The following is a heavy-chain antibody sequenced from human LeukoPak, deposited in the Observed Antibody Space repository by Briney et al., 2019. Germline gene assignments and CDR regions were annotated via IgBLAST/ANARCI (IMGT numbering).Heavy chain of an antibody. CDR1: GFTFSSYA. Sequence: GGSLRPSCAASGFTFSSYAMSWVRQAPGKGLEWVSAISGSGGSTYYADSVKGRFTISRDNSKNTLYLQMNSLRAEDTAVYYCVRQRGSCTGGTCYFDNWGQGTLVTVSS. J-gene: IGHJ4*02. V-gene: IGHV3-23*01. CDR3: VRQRGSCTGGTCYFDN. CDR2: ISGSGGST. D-gene: IGHD2-8*02.